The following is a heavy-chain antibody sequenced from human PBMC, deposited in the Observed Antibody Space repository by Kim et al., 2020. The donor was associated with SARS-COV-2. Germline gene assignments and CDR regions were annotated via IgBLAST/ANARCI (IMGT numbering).Heavy chain of an antibody. J-gene: IGHJ4*02. CDR1: GYTFTSYA. Sequence: ASVKVSCKASGYTFTSYAMHWVRQAPGQRLEWMGWINAGNGNTKYSQTFQGRVTITRDTSASTAYMELSSLRSEDTAVYYCATGASDYCSSTSCSLGIDYWGQGTLVTVSS. D-gene: IGHD2-2*01. CDR3: ATGASDYCSSTSCSLGIDY. V-gene: IGHV1-3*01. CDR2: INAGNGNT.